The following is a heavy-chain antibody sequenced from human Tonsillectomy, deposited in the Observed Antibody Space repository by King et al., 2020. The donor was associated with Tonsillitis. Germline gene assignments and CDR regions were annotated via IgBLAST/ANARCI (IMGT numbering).Heavy chain of an antibody. V-gene: IGHV3-74*03. CDR2: INDDGSTT. CDR3: VKDSSGSY. D-gene: IGHD3-22*01. J-gene: IGHJ4*02. Sequence: VQLVESGGGLVQPGGSLRLSCAASGFSFSNNWMRWVRQAPGKGLVGVSRINDDGSTTLYADSVKGRFTVSRDNAKNTLYLQMNSLRAEDTAVYYCVKDSSGSYWGQGTLVTVSS. CDR1: GFSFSNNW.